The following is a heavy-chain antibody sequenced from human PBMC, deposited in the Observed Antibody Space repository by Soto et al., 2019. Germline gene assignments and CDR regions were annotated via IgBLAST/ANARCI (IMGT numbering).Heavy chain of an antibody. V-gene: IGHV1-58*01. D-gene: IGHD3-10*01. CDR1: GFNFASSA. Sequence: QMQLVQSGPEVKKPGTSVKVSCKASGFNFASSAVQWVRQARGQRLEWIGWIVVGSGNTNYAQKFQERVTITRDMSTSTAYMELSSLRSEDTAVYYCAADMGYYGSGSYFYYYYGMDVSGQGTTVTVSS. CDR2: IVVGSGNT. J-gene: IGHJ6*02. CDR3: AADMGYYGSGSYFYYYYGMDV.